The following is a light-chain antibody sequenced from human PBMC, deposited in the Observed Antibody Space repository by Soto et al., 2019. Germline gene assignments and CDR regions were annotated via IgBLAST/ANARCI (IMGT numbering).Light chain of an antibody. V-gene: IGLV1-40*01. CDR1: SANFGAGYD. CDR2: GNS. Sequence: QSVLTQPPSVSGAPGQRVTISCTGSSANFGAGYDVHWYQQFPGTAPKLLIYGNSNRPSGVPDRFSGSKSGTSASLVITGLQAEDEADYYCQSYDSSLSGGVFGTGTKVTVL. CDR3: QSYDSSLSGGV. J-gene: IGLJ1*01.